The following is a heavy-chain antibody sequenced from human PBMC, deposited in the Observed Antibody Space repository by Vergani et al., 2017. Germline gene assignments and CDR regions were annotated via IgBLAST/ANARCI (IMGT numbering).Heavy chain of an antibody. D-gene: IGHD4-17*01. CDR1: GFTVSSNY. CDR2: IYSGGST. J-gene: IGHJ4*03. CDR3: AREGDYGDYVFDS. V-gene: IGHV3-66*02. Sequence: EVQLVESGGGLVQPGGSLRLSCAASGFTVSSNYMSWVRQAPGKGLEWVSVIYSGGSTYYADSVKGRFTITRDNSKITLYLKMNSLRAEDTAVYYCAREGDYGDYVFDSWGQGTTVIVSS.